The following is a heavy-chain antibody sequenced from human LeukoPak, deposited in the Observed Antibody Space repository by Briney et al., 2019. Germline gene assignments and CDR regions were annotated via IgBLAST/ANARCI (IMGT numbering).Heavy chain of an antibody. J-gene: IGHJ4*02. V-gene: IGHV1-2*02. CDR3: ARTTPFDY. CDR2: IKPNNGDT. CDR1: GYTFTGYY. Sequence: GGSVTVSCKTSGYTFTGYYLHWVRQAPGQGLEWMGWIKPNNGDTNHGQKFQGRVTITRDTSISTGYMELSRLRSDDTAVYYCARTTPFDYWGQGTLATVPS. D-gene: IGHD1-1*01.